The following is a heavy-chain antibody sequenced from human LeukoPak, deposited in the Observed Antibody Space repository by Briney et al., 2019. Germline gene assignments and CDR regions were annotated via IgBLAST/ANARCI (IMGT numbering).Heavy chain of an antibody. CDR3: ARGGYSYGSAPDY. CDR2: IYHSGST. CDR1: GGSISSSNW. Sequence: SETLSLTCAVSGGSISSSNWWSWVRQPPGKGLEWIGEIYHSGSTNYNPSLKSPVTISVDKSKNQFSLKLSSVTAADTAVYYCARGGYSYGSAPDYWGQGTLVTVSS. D-gene: IGHD5-18*01. V-gene: IGHV4-4*02. J-gene: IGHJ4*02.